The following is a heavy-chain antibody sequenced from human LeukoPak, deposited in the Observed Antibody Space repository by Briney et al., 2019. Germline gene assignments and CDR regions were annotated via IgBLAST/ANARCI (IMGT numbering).Heavy chain of an antibody. CDR1: GGSISSYY. CDR3: ARGPDYDFWSGYYRGYCYYYMDV. V-gene: IGHV4-59*08. J-gene: IGHJ6*03. CDR2: IYYSGST. Sequence: PSETLSLTCTVSGGSISSYYWSWIRQPRGKELEWIGYIYYSGSTNYNPSLKSRVTISVDTSKNKFSLKLSSVTAADTAVYYCARGPDYDFWSGYYRGYCYYYMDVWGKGTTVTVSS. D-gene: IGHD3-3*01.